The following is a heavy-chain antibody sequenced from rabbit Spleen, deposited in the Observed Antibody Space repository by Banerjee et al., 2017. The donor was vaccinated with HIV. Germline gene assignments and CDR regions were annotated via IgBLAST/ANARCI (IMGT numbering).Heavy chain of an antibody. V-gene: IGHV1S45*01. D-gene: IGHD2-1*01. J-gene: IGHJ3*01. CDR2: INTVTGKS. Sequence: EQLEESGGGLVKPEGSLTLTCKASGVSFSDKDVMCWVRQAPGKGLEWIACINTVTGKSVYASWAKGRFTISSDNAQNTVDLKMNSLTVADTATYFCARARDTYDDVGDFARLDLWGQGTLVTVS. CDR1: GVSFSDKDV. CDR3: ARARDTYDDVGDFARLDL.